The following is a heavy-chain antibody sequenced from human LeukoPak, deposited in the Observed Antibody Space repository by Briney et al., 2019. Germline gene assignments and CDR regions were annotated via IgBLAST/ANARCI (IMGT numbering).Heavy chain of an antibody. Sequence: ASVKVSCKASRYTFTSYDINWVREAAGQRLEWMGWMNPNTGRTGFAQKFQGRLTMTRDAFISTAYMELSSLRSEDTAVYYCARLSQTPDYYSNGGYYYLGYWGQGTPVTVSS. V-gene: IGHV1-8*01. CDR3: ARLSQTPDYYSNGGYYYLGY. D-gene: IGHD3-22*01. J-gene: IGHJ4*02. CDR2: MNPNTGRT. CDR1: RYTFTSYD.